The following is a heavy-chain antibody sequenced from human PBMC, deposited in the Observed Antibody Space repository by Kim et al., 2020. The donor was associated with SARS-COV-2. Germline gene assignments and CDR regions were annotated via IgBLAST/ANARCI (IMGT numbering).Heavy chain of an antibody. D-gene: IGHD5-12*01. J-gene: IGHJ4*02. CDR3: AKDPRGYGGSPFDF. CDR2: INGNGADT. CDR1: GFAFSGHA. Sequence: GSLRLSCAASGFAFSGHAIIWVRQAPGKGLEWVSAINGNGADTYYADSVKGRFTISRDNSKNTAYLQLNSLRADDTAIYYCAKDPRGYGGSPFDFWGQG. V-gene: IGHV3-23*01.